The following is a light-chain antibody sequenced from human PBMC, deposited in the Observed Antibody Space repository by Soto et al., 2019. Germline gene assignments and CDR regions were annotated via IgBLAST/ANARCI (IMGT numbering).Light chain of an antibody. Sequence: EIVLTQSPGTLSLSPGERATLSCRASQSIRSNYLAWYQHKPGQAPRLLIYGATSRATGIPDRFRGSGSETEYTLTIRRLEPEDVAVYYCQQYGSAPPYAFGQGTKLEIK. J-gene: IGKJ2*01. CDR2: GAT. V-gene: IGKV3-20*01. CDR3: QQYGSAPPYA. CDR1: QSIRSNY.